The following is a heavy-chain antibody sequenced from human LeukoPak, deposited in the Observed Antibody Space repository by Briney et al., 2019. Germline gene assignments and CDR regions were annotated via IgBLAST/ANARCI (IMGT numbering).Heavy chain of an antibody. J-gene: IGHJ4*02. CDR2: ISTNGGTT. D-gene: IGHD2-15*01. CDR1: GFTFSNYA. CDR3: ERGRGSSAKDY. Sequence: GGSLRLSCATSGFTFSNYAMHWVRQAPGKGLEYVSAISTNGGTTYYANSVKGRFTISRDNSKNTLYLQMGSLTTEDMAVYYCERGRGSSAKDYWGQGTLVTVSS. V-gene: IGHV3-64*01.